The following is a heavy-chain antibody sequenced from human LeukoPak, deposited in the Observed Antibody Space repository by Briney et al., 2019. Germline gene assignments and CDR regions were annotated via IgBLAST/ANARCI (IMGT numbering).Heavy chain of an antibody. CDR1: GFTFGSYW. V-gene: IGHV3-74*01. D-gene: IGHD3-16*01. J-gene: IGHJ3*02. Sequence: GGSLRLSCAASGFTFGSYWMHWVRQAPGKGLVWVSRINSDGSSTTYADSVKGRFTISRDNAKNTVYLQMNSLRAEDTAVYYCARQSGGILRAFDIWGQGTMVTVSS. CDR2: INSDGSST. CDR3: ARQSGGILRAFDI.